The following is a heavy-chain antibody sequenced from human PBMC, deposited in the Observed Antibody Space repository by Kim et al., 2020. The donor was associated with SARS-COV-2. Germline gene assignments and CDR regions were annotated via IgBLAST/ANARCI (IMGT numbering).Heavy chain of an antibody. CDR2: INTSGNT. CDR1: ADSIYTYS. V-gene: IGHV4-4*07. CDR3: ARVLPGFDWYFDL. D-gene: IGHD6-25*01. Sequence: SETLSLTCTISADSIYTYSWSWIRQPAGKRLEYIGRINTSGNTNYNPSFQSRVTMSMDTSGTQFSLRLTSVTAADTAVYYCARVLPGFDWYFDLWGRGTLVTVSS. J-gene: IGHJ2*01.